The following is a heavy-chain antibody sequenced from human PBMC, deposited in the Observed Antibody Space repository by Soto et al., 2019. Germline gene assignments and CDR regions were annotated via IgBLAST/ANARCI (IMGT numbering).Heavy chain of an antibody. V-gene: IGHV4-30-2*01. Sequence: PSETLSLTCAVSGGSISSGGYSWSWIRQPPGKGLEWIGYIYHSGSTYYNPSLKSRVTISVDRSKNQFSLKLSSVTAADTAVYYCARVRYCSGGSCYSYNWFDPWGQGTLVTVSS. D-gene: IGHD2-15*01. CDR1: GGSISSGGYS. CDR2: IYHSGST. CDR3: ARVRYCSGGSCYSYNWFDP. J-gene: IGHJ5*02.